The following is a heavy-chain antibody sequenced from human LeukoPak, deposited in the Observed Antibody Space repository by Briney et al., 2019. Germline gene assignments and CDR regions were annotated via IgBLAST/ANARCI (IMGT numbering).Heavy chain of an antibody. V-gene: IGHV3-7*05. CDR2: INQDGSEK. CDR1: GFTFSSYW. D-gene: IGHD6-19*01. Sequence: PGGSLRLSCAASGFTFSSYWMNCVRQAPGKGLEWVANINQDGSEKNYVDSVRGRFTISRDNAKNSLYLQMNSLRAEDTAVYYCAKDRTAVPGYQDYWGQGTLVTVSS. CDR3: AKDRTAVPGYQDY. J-gene: IGHJ4*02.